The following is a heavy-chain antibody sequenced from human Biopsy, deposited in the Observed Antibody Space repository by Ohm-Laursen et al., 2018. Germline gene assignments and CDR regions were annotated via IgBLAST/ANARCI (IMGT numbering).Heavy chain of an antibody. CDR3: ARDVVGRGASFFDF. CDR2: ISVYNGNT. Sequence: ASVKASCNASGYTFGNYGISWVRQAPGQGLERMGWISVYNGNTDYPHKFQGRVTLTTDTSTSTAYMELRSLTSDDTAIYYCARDVVGRGASFFDFWGQGTSVTVSS. J-gene: IGHJ4*02. V-gene: IGHV1-18*01. D-gene: IGHD1-26*01. CDR1: GYTFGNYG.